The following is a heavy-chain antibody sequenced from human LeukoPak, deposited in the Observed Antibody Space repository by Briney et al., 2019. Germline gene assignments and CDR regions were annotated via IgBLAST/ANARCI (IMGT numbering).Heavy chain of an antibody. CDR2: IYYSGST. Sequence: SETLSLTCTVSGGSVSSYYWSRIRQPPGKGLEWIAYIYYSGSTKYNPSLKSRVTISLDRSKNQFSLKLRSVTAADTAVYYCARLQVHCGGDCYTRWFDPWGQGTLVTVSS. J-gene: IGHJ5*02. D-gene: IGHD2-21*02. V-gene: IGHV4-59*08. CDR1: GGSVSSYY. CDR3: ARLQVHCGGDCYTRWFDP.